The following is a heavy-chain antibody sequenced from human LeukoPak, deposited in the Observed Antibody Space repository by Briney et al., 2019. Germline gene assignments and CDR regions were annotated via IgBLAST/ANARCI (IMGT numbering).Heavy chain of an antibody. D-gene: IGHD4-17*01. CDR3: ARDVHGDYGSGWFDP. CDR1: GGTFNNSA. V-gene: IGHV1-69*05. CDR2: IMPLFGTA. J-gene: IGHJ5*02. Sequence: SVKVSCKTSGGTFNNSAISWVRQAPGQGLEWLGGIMPLFGTAGYAQKFQGRVTITKDESTRTVYLELTSLTSDDTAVHYCARDVHGDYGSGWFDPWGQGTLVSVSS.